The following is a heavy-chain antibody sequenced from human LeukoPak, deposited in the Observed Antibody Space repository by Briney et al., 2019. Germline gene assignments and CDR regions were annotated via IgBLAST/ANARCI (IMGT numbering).Heavy chain of an antibody. CDR2: ISSSSSTI. CDR3: AKTHRYCSGGSCYAYNWFDP. J-gene: IGHJ5*02. Sequence: PGGSLRLSCAASGFTFSSYSMNWVRQAPGKGLEWVSYISSSSSTIYYADSVKGRFTISRDNAKNSLYLQMNSLRAEDTAVYYCAKTHRYCSGGSCYAYNWFDPWGQGTLVTVSS. D-gene: IGHD2-15*01. CDR1: GFTFSSYS. V-gene: IGHV3-48*01.